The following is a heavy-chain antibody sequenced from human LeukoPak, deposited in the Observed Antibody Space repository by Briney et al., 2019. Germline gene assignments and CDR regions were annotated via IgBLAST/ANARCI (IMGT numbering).Heavy chain of an antibody. D-gene: IGHD3-22*01. CDR3: ARVPYYYDSSGYYLWFDP. V-gene: IGHV4-59*01. CDR1: GGSISSYY. CDR2: MYYSGST. J-gene: IGHJ5*02. Sequence: SETLSLTCTVSGGSISSYYWSWIRQPPGKGLEWIGYMYYSGSTNYNPSLKSRVTISVDTSKNQFSLKLSSVTAADTAVYYCARVPYYYDSSGYYLWFDPWGQGTLVTVSS.